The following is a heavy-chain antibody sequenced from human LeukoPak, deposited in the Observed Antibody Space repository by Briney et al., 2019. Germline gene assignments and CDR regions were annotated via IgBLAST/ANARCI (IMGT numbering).Heavy chain of an antibody. V-gene: IGHV3-7*01. CDR3: AAWTDRGYNY. Sequence: PGGSLRLSCAASGFTFSSYSMNWVRQAPGKGLEWVANINPDGNEKRFVDSVKGRFTMSRDNAKNSLYLQMNSLRVEDTAVFYCAAWTDRGYNYWGPGTLVTVSS. CDR2: INPDGNEK. D-gene: IGHD5-24*01. J-gene: IGHJ4*02. CDR1: GFTFSSYS.